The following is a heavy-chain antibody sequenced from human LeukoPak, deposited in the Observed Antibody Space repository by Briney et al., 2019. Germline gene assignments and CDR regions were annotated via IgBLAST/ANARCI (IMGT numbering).Heavy chain of an antibody. CDR3: ATRNFGDYGAFDI. CDR2: LDPEDGEA. CDR1: GYTLSDLA. Sequence: ASVKVSCKVSGYTLSDLAMHWVRQAPGKGLEWMGGLDPEDGEAIYAQPLRGRVTMTEDTSSDTAYMVLSSLRSEDTAVYYCATRNFGDYGAFDIWGQGTMVTVSS. D-gene: IGHD4-17*01. V-gene: IGHV1-24*01. J-gene: IGHJ3*02.